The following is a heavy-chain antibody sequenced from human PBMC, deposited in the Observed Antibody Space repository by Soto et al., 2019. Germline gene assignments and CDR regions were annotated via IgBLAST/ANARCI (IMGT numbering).Heavy chain of an antibody. CDR3: ARRGAVAGLHY. J-gene: IGHJ4*02. Sequence: VQLVESGGGLVQPGGSLRVSCAASGFTFSSYWMHWVRQAPGKGLVWVSRINSDGSSTSYAVSVKGRFTISRDNAKNTLYLQMNSLRAEDTAIYYCARRGAVAGLHYWGQGTQVTVYS. V-gene: IGHV3-74*01. D-gene: IGHD6-19*01. CDR2: INSDGSST. CDR1: GFTFSSYW.